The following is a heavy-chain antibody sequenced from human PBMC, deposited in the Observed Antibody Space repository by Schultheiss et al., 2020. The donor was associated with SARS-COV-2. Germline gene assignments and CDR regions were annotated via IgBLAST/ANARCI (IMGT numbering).Heavy chain of an antibody. CDR3: ARAYGSGSYSLDY. CDR2: IYYSGST. Sequence: SETLSLTCTVSGGSISSSSYYWGWIRQPPGKGLEWIGSIYYSGSTYYNPSLKSRVTISVDTSKNQFSLKLSSVTAADTAVYYCARAYGSGSYSLDYWGQGTLVTVSS. V-gene: IGHV4-39*07. D-gene: IGHD3-10*01. J-gene: IGHJ4*02. CDR1: GGSISSSSYY.